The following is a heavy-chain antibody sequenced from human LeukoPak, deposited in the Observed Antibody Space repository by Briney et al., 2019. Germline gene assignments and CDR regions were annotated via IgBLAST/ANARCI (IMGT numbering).Heavy chain of an antibody. CDR1: GFTFTSYG. D-gene: IGHD2-15*01. V-gene: IGHV3-30*18. CDR2: ISYDGSNK. J-gene: IGHJ4*02. Sequence: GRSLRLSCAASGFTFTSYGMHWVRQAPGKGLEWLALISYDGSNKYSADSVKGRFTISRDNSKNTLYLQMDSLRADDTAVYYCAKDTAAGECTGGNCYSYFDYWGQGTLVTVSS. CDR3: AKDTAAGECTGGNCYSYFDY.